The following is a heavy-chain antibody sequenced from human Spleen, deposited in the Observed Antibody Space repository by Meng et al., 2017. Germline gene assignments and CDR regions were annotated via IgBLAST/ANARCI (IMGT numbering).Heavy chain of an antibody. J-gene: IGHJ4*02. CDR1: GFTFSDYW. V-gene: IGHV3-74*01. CDR2: INEDGSIT. CDR3: ARDLPVPHDAGDKADY. D-gene: IGHD4-17*01. Sequence: LSLTCAASGFTFSDYWMLWVRQAPGKGLVWVSRINEDGSITGHADSVKGRFTISRDNAQNMVYLQMDSLRVEDTAVYYCARDLPVPHDAGDKADYWGQGMLVTVSS.